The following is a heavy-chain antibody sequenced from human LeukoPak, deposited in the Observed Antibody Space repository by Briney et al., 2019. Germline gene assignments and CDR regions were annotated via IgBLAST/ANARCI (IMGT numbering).Heavy chain of an antibody. CDR1: GFTVSSNY. CDR3: ARDKAVNAAD. Sequence: GGSLRLSCAASGFTVSSNYMSWVRQAPGKGLEWVSVIYSGGTTYYADSVKGRFTISRDNSKNTLYLQMSSLRAEDTAVYYCARDKAVNAADWGQGTLVTVSS. V-gene: IGHV3-53*01. D-gene: IGHD4-17*01. CDR2: IYSGGTT. J-gene: IGHJ4*02.